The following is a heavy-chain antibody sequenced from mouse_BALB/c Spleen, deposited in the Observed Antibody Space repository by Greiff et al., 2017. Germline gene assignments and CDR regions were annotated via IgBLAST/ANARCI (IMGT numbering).Heavy chain of an antibody. CDR1: GYSFTGYF. CDR2: INPYNGDT. Sequence: VQLKESGPELVKPGASVKISCKASGYSFTGYFMNWVMQSHGKSLEWIGRINPYNGDTFYNQKFKGKATLTVDKSSSTAHMELRSLASEDSAVYYCARDYYGKETFDYWGQGTTLTVSS. CDR3: ARDYYGKETFDY. V-gene: IGHV1-20*02. D-gene: IGHD1-1*01. J-gene: IGHJ2*01.